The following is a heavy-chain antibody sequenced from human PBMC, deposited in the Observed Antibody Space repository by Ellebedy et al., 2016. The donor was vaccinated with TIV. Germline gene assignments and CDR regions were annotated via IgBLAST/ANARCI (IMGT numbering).Heavy chain of an antibody. J-gene: IGHJ5*02. D-gene: IGHD3-22*01. CDR3: ARFSYYYDSTGYLRPSGWFDP. CDR2: IDWDDDK. Sequence: SGPTLVXPTQTLTLTCTFSGFSLSTRGMCVSWIRQPPGKALEWLAVIDWDDDKYYSTSLKTRLTISKDTSKNQVVLTMTNMDPVDTATYYCARFSYYYDSTGYLRPSGWFDPWGQGTLVSVSS. V-gene: IGHV2-70*01. CDR1: GFSLSTRGMC.